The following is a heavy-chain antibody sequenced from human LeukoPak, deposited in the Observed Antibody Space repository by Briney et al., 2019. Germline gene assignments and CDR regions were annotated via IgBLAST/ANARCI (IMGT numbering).Heavy chain of an antibody. D-gene: IGHD3-22*01. Sequence: PGGSLRLSCAASGFTFSSYGMSWVRQAPGKGLEWVSVIYSGGSTYYADSVKGRFTISRDNSKNTLYLNSLRAEDTAVYYCAKGGYEYDSSGHNYFDYWGQGSQVTVSS. V-gene: IGHV3-66*02. CDR2: IYSGGST. J-gene: IGHJ4*02. CDR3: AKGGYEYDSSGHNYFDY. CDR1: GFTFSSYG.